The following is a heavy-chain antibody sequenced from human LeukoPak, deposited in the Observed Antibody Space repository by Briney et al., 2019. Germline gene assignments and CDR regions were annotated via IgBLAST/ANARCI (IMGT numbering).Heavy chain of an antibody. D-gene: IGHD3-10*01. CDR3: AKDGRQRKTYFYGSGSVNAFDI. CDR2: IRYDGIKK. CDR1: GFIFSSYG. Sequence: GGSLRLSCAASGFIFSSYGMHWVRQAPGKGLEWVAFIRYDGIKKYYADSVKGRFTISRDNSKNTLYLQMNSLRVEDTAVYYCAKDGRQRKTYFYGSGSVNAFDIWGQGTTVTVSS. J-gene: IGHJ3*02. V-gene: IGHV3-30*02.